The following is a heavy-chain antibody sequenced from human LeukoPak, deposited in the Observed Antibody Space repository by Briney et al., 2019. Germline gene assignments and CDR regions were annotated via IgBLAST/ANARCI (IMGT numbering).Heavy chain of an antibody. D-gene: IGHD2-2*01. CDR2: IYTSGST. J-gene: IGHJ4*02. CDR1: GGSISSGSYY. Sequence: PSETLSLTCTASGGSISSGSYYWSWIRQPAGKGLEWIGRIYTSGSTNYNPSLKSRVTISLDTSKNQFSLKLSSVTAADTAVYYCARSSVVPAAAFFDYWGQGTLVTVSS. V-gene: IGHV4-61*02. CDR3: ARSSVVPAAAFFDY.